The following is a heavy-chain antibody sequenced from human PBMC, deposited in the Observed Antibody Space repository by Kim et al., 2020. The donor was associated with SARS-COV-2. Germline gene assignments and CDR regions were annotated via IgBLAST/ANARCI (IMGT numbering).Heavy chain of an antibody. CDR2: IYPGDSHT. J-gene: IGHJ4*02. V-gene: IGHV5-51*01. CDR1: GYSFTSYW. Sequence: GESLKISCKGSGYSFTSYWIGWVRQMPGKGLEWMGIIYPGDSHTRYSPSFEGQVTISADKSISTAYLQWSSLKASDTAMYYCARSPHLEGIDYWGQGTLVTVSS. CDR3: ARSPHLEGIDY. D-gene: IGHD1-1*01.